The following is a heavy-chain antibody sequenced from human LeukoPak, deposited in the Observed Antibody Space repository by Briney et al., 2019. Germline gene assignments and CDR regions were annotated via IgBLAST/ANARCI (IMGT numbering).Heavy chain of an antibody. CDR3: ARDGEDFDWFYYFDY. V-gene: IGHV3-30*04. CDR1: GFTFSSYA. Sequence: QSGGSLRLSCAASGFTFSSYAMHWVRQAPGKGLEWVAVISYDGSNKYYADSVKGRFTISRDNSKNTLYLQMNSLRAEDTAVYYCARDGEDFDWFYYFDYWGQGTLVTVSS. J-gene: IGHJ4*02. CDR2: ISYDGSNK. D-gene: IGHD3-9*01.